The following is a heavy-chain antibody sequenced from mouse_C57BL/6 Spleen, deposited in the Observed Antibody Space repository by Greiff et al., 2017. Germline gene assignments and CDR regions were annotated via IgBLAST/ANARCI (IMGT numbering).Heavy chain of an antibody. V-gene: IGHV1-59*01. J-gene: IGHJ4*01. Sequence: QVQLQQPGAELVRPGTSVTLSCKASGYTFTSYWKHWVKQRPGQGLEWIGVIDPSASYTTYNQKFKGKATLTVDTSSNTAYMQLSSLTSEDSAVYYYARLQEEYAMDYWGKGTSVTVSS. CDR2: IDPSASYT. CDR3: ARLQEEYAMDY. CDR1: GYTFTSYW.